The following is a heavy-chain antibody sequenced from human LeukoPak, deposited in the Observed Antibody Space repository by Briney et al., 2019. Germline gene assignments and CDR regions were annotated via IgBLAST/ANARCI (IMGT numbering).Heavy chain of an antibody. CDR2: IYYSGFT. CDR3: ARVADISGSYTKNWFDP. CDR1: GGSISSSSYY. D-gene: IGHD1-26*01. V-gene: IGHV4-39*01. J-gene: IGHJ5*02. Sequence: SETLSLTCSVSGGSISSSSYYWGWIRQPPGKGLEYIGSIYYSGFTHYNPSLKNRVTISVDTSKNQFSLKLTSVTAVDTAVYYCARVADISGSYTKNWFDPWGQGTLVTVSS.